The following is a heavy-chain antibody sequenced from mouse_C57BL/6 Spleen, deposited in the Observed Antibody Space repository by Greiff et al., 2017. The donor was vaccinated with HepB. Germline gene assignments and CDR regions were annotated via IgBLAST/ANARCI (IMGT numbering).Heavy chain of an antibody. Sequence: EVQLQQSGPELVKPGASVKISCKASGYTFTDYYMNWVKQSHGKSLEWIGDINPNNGGTSYNQKFKGKATLTVDKSSSTAYMELRSLTSEDSAVYYCARSSITTVVATNYWGQGTTRTVSS. J-gene: IGHJ2*01. CDR1: GYTFTDYY. CDR2: INPNNGGT. D-gene: IGHD1-1*01. V-gene: IGHV1-26*01. CDR3: ARSSITTVVATNY.